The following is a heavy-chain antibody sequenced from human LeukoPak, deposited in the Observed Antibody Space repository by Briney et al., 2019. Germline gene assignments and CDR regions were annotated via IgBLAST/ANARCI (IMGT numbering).Heavy chain of an antibody. V-gene: IGHV1-2*04. D-gene: IGHD6-13*01. CDR2: INPNSGGT. CDR1: GYTFTGYY. J-gene: IGHJ3*02. CDR3: ARDAIGIAAAGRAFDI. Sequence: ASVKVSCKASGYTFTGYYMHWVRQAPGQGLEWMGCINPNSGGTNYAQKFQGWVTMTRDTSISTAYMELSRLRSDDTAVYYCARDAIGIAAAGRAFDIWGQGTMVTVSS.